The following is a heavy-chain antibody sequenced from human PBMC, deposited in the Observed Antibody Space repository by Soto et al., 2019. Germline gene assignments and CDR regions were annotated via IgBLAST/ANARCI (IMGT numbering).Heavy chain of an antibody. CDR2: ISYSGDRT. J-gene: IGHJ6*02. Sequence: GGSLRLFCAASGFTFNNYAMSWVRQAPGKGLEWVSAISYSGDRTFYADSAKGRFTISRDNSKNTLYLEMKSLRAEDTAIYYCAKVTIEVPAPGTAVWGQGTTVTVSS. V-gene: IGHV3-23*01. D-gene: IGHD6-13*01. CDR3: AKVTIEVPAPGTAV. CDR1: GFTFNNYA.